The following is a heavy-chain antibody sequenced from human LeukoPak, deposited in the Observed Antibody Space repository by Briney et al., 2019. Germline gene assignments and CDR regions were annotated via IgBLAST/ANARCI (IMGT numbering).Heavy chain of an antibody. CDR1: GFTFSTYW. V-gene: IGHV3-74*01. D-gene: IGHD3-16*01. CDR2: INSDVSGT. Sequence: GGSLRLSCAASGFTFSTYWMHWVRQAPGKGLVWVSRINSDVSGTSYADSVKGRFTISRDNAKNTLYLQMNSLRAEDTAVYYCARAGVGGAFDIWGQGTMVTVSS. CDR3: ARAGVGGAFDI. J-gene: IGHJ3*02.